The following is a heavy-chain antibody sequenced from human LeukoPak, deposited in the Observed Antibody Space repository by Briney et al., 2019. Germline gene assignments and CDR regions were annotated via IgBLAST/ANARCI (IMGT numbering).Heavy chain of an antibody. CDR3: ASLSRWSVDY. D-gene: IGHD6-13*01. CDR1: GFTFSSYT. Sequence: GGSLRLSCAASGFTFSSYTMNWVRPAPGKGLEWVSASSSNSSYIYYAESVKGRFTISRDNAKNSLYLQMISLRAEDTAVYYCASLSRWSVDYWGQGTLVTVSS. V-gene: IGHV3-21*01. CDR2: SSSNSSYI. J-gene: IGHJ4*02.